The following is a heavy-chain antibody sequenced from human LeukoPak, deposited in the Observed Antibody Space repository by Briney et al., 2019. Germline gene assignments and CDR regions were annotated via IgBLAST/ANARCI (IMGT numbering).Heavy chain of an antibody. Sequence: GGSLRLSCAASGFTFSSYSMNWVRQAPGKGLEWVSSISSSSSYIYYADSVKGRFTISRDNAKNSLYLQMNSLRAEDTAVYYCARSHYDILTGYYGXDAFDIWGQGTMVTVSS. CDR1: GFTFSSYS. V-gene: IGHV3-21*01. CDR2: ISSSSSYI. D-gene: IGHD3-9*01. CDR3: ARSHYDILTGYYGXDAFDI. J-gene: IGHJ3*02.